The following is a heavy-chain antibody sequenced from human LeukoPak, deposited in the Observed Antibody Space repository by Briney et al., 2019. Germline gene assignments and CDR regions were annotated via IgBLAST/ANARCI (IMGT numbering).Heavy chain of an antibody. D-gene: IGHD1-26*01. V-gene: IGHV3-30*02. Sequence: GGSLRLSCAASGFTFSSYGMHWVRQAPGKGLEWVAFIRYEGTNKYYADSVKGRFTISRDNSKNTLFLQMNSLRAEDTAVYYCAKENIGGPAYGVYYFDYWGQGTLVTVSS. CDR3: AKENIGGPAYGVYYFDY. CDR1: GFTFSSYG. CDR2: IRYEGTNK. J-gene: IGHJ4*02.